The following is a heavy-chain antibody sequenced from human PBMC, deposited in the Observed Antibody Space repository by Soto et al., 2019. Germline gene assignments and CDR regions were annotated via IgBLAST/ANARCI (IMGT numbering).Heavy chain of an antibody. V-gene: IGHV4-30-2*01. CDR1: GGSISSGGYS. Sequence: SETLSLTCTVSGGSISSGGYSWSWIRQPPGKGLEWIGYIYHSGSTYYNPSLKSRVTISVDTSKNQFSLNLSSVTAADTAVYYCARRYSSGFDYWGQGTLVTVSS. CDR3: ARRYSSGFDY. J-gene: IGHJ4*02. CDR2: IYHSGST. D-gene: IGHD6-19*01.